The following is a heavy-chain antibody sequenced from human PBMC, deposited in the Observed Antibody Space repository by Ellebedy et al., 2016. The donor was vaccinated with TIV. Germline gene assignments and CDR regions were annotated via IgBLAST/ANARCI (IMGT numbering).Heavy chain of an antibody. CDR3: ATDGSYGDYRSPAHAFVM. CDR2: INQDGGQK. CDR1: GFSFRSYW. V-gene: IGHV3-7*03. J-gene: IGHJ3*02. Sequence: GESLKISCAASGFSFRSYWMSWVRQAPGKGLEWVANINQDGGQKYYVDSVKGRFTISRDDAQHSLYLQMNSLRAEDTAIYYCATDGSYGDYRSPAHAFVMWGQGTLVTVSP. D-gene: IGHD4-17*01.